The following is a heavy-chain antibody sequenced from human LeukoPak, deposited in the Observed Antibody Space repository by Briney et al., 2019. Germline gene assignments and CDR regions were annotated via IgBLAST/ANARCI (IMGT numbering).Heavy chain of an antibody. D-gene: IGHD3-22*01. V-gene: IGHV3-30*18. CDR1: GFTFSSYG. J-gene: IGHJ4*02. CDR3: AKGRDSSGYELDY. Sequence: PGRSLRLSCAASGFTFSSYGMHWVRQAPGKGLEWVAVISYDGSNKYYADSVKGRFTISRDYSKNTLYLQMNSLRAEDTAVYYCAKGRDSSGYELDYWGQGTLATVST. CDR2: ISYDGSNK.